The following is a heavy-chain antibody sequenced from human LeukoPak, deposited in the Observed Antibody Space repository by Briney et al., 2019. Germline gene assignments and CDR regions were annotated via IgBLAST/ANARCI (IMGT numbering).Heavy chain of an antibody. V-gene: IGHV3-23*01. D-gene: IGHD3-9*01. CDR2: ISGSADST. Sequence: GGSLRLSCAVSGFAFRSYGMSWVRQAPGKGLEWVSAISGSADSTYYADSVKGRFTISRDNSKNTLYLQVNSLRAEDTAVYCCAKNRGVLRNFDCYDYWGQGTLVTVSS. CDR3: AKNRGVLRNFDCYDY. J-gene: IGHJ4*02. CDR1: GFAFRSYG.